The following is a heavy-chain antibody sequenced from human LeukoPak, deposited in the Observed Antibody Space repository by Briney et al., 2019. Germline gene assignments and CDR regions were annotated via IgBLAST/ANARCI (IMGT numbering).Heavy chain of an antibody. D-gene: IGHD4-17*01. CDR2: ISSSSSYT. J-gene: IGHJ4*02. Sequence: GGSLRLSCAASGFTFSDYYMSWTRQAPGKGLEWVSYISSSSSYTNYADSVKGRFTISRDNAKNSLYLQMNSLRAEDTAVYYCARDRYGDYVYDYWGQGTLVTVSS. V-gene: IGHV3-11*05. CDR3: ARDRYGDYVYDY. CDR1: GFTFSDYY.